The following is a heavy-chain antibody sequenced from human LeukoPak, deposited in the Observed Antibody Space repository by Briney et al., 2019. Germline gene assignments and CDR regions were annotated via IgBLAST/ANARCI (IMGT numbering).Heavy chain of an antibody. J-gene: IGHJ6*04. D-gene: IGHD4-17*01. Sequence: GASVKVSCKASGYTFTSYGISWVRQAPRQGLEWMGWISAYNGNTNYAWKLQGRVTTTTDTSTSTAYMELRSLRSDDTAVYYCARDLVGRGDPLLDVWGKGTTVIVSS. CDR2: ISAYNGNT. V-gene: IGHV1-18*01. CDR1: GYTFTSYG. CDR3: ARDLVGRGDPLLDV.